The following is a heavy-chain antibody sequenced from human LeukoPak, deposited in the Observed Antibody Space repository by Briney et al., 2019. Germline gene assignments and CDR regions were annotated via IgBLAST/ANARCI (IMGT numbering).Heavy chain of an antibody. D-gene: IGHD3-16*02. CDR2: IHYSGST. Sequence: PSETLSLTCTVSGGSISSYYWSWIRQPPGKGLEWIGYIHYSGSTNYSPSLKSRVTVSVDTSKNQFSLKLSSVTAADTAVYYCARGAVWGSYRTPFDYWGQGTLVTVSS. CDR1: GGSISSYY. J-gene: IGHJ4*02. CDR3: ARGAVWGSYRTPFDY. V-gene: IGHV4-59*01.